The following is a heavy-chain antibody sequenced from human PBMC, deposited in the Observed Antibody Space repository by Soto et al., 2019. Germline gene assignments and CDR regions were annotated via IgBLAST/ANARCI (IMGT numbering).Heavy chain of an antibody. CDR1: GFTFDDYA. V-gene: IGHV3-9*01. D-gene: IGHD1-1*01. CDR2: ISWNSGSI. CDR3: ANDIEEGPERWTRFDY. Sequence: EVQLVESGGGLVQPGRSLRLSCAASGFTFDDYAMHWVRQAPGKGLEWVSGISWNSGSIGYADSVKGRFTISRDNAKNSLYLQMNRLRAEDTALYYYANDIEEGPERWTRFDYWGQGTLVTVSS. J-gene: IGHJ4*02.